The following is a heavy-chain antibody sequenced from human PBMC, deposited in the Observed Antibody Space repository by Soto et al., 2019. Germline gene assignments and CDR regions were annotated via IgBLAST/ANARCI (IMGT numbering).Heavy chain of an antibody. CDR3: ASDLGRDDTSGDYGTSIDGMDV. J-gene: IGHJ6*01. Sequence: QVQLVESGGGLVTPGGSLRLSCAASGFTFSEYYRSWIRQAPGKGLEWVSYISSSRTYTNYADFVKGRFTISRDNAKNSLYLQMNSQRAEDTAVYYCASDLGRDDTSGDYGTSIDGMDVW. D-gene: IGHD3-22*01. V-gene: IGHV3-11*05. CDR2: ISSSRTYT. CDR1: GFTFSEYY.